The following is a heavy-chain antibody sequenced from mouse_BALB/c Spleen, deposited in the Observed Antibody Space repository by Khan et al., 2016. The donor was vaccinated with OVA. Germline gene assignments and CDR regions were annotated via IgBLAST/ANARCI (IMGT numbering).Heavy chain of an antibody. CDR3: SINYDYYEGLAY. D-gene: IGHD2-4*01. V-gene: IGHV2-2*02. J-gene: IGHJ3*01. CDR1: GFSLTSYG. Sequence: QVQLKQSGPGLVQPSQSLSITCTVSGFSLTSYGVHWVRQSPGKGLEWLGVIWSGGSTDYNAAFISRLRISKDNYKSQVFFKMNSLQANYSAIYYCSINYDYYEGLAYLGQGTLVTVPA. CDR2: IWSGGST.